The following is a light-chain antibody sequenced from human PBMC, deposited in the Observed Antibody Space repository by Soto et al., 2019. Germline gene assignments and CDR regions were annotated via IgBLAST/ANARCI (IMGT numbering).Light chain of an antibody. CDR2: GGS. V-gene: IGLV2-23*01. J-gene: IGLJ1*01. CDR1: NSDVGGHTL. Sequence: QSALTQPASVSGSPGQSITISCIGTNSDVGGHTLVSWYQQHPGKAPRPLIYGGSERPSGVSDRFSGSKSGNTASLTISGLQAEYEADYSCCSYAGGRTYVFGTGTKVTVL. CDR3: CSYAGGRTYV.